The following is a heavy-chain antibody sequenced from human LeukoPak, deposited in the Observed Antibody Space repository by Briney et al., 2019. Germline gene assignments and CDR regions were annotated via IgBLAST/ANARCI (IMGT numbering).Heavy chain of an antibody. V-gene: IGHV4-38-2*02. CDR1: GYSISSGYY. J-gene: IGHJ5*02. D-gene: IGHD1-7*01. CDR3: ARDSLITGTMSGNWYDP. CDR2: IYHSGST. Sequence: PSETLSLTCTVSGYSISSGYYWGWIRQPPGKGLEWIGRIYHSGSTYYNPSLKSRVTISVDTSKNQFSLKLSSVTAADTAVYYCARDSLITGTMSGNWYDPWGQGTLVTVSS.